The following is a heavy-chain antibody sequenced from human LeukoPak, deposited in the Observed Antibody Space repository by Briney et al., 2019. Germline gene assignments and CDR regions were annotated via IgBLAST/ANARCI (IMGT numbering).Heavy chain of an antibody. Sequence: SVKVSCKASGGTFSSYAISWVRQAPGQGLEWMGGIIPIFGTANYAQKFQGRVTITADKSTSTAYMELSSLRSEDTAVYYCAREPLHYYGLGSSSYWGQGTLVTVSS. J-gene: IGHJ4*02. V-gene: IGHV1-69*06. D-gene: IGHD3-10*01. CDR2: IIPIFGTA. CDR1: GGTFSSYA. CDR3: AREPLHYYGLGSSSY.